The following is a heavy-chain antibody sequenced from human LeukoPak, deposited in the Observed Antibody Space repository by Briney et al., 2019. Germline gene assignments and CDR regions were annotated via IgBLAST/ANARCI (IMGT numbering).Heavy chain of an antibody. CDR2: IRSKAVGGTT. V-gene: IGHV3-49*03. J-gene: IGHJ4*02. Sequence: GGSLRLSCTASGFTFGDFVMSWYRQAPGKGLEWVGFIRSKAVGGTTEYAAAVRGRFTCSTAAPERIAYLQMSSLKSDDTPVYYSTRGSDTNFRVARDGFDSWGQGTLVAVSS. CDR1: GFTFGDFV. CDR3: TRGSDTNFRVARDGFDS. D-gene: IGHD3-3*01.